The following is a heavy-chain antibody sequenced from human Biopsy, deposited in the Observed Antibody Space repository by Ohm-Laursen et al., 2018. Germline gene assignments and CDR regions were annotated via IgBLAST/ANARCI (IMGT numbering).Heavy chain of an antibody. CDR3: VGGQRGPPIGVTVPGDAFDL. V-gene: IGHV1-69*01. J-gene: IGHJ3*01. D-gene: IGHD2/OR15-2a*01. CDR1: GVTFDTYA. CDR2: RSPYFNTI. Sequence: SSVKASRTVSGVTFDTYALGSGRQAPGQGLEWMGGRSPYFNTIYYAGNFQDRTVITADRSARTTDMQLSGLIPDDTAVYYCVGGQRGPPIGVTVPGDAFDLWGPGTMVTVSP.